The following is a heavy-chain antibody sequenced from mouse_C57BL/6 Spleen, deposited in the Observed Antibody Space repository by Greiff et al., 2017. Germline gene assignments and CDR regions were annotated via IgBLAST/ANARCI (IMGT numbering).Heavy chain of an antibody. V-gene: IGHV1-82*01. CDR3: ARVYYDYFAY. D-gene: IGHD2-4*01. CDR2: IHPGDGDT. CDR1: GYAFSSSW. Sequence: VQLQQSGPELVKPGASVKISCKASGYAFSSSWMNWVKQSPGKGLEWIGRIHPGDGDTKYNGKFKGKATLTADKSSSTAYMQLSSLTSEDSSVYICARVYYDYFAYWGQGNLVTVSA. J-gene: IGHJ3*01.